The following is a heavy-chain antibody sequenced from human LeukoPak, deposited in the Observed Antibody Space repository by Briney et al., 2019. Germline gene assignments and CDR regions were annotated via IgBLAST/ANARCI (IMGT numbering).Heavy chain of an antibody. CDR2: INHSGST. J-gene: IGHJ5*02. D-gene: IGHD3-3*01. CDR1: GGSFSGYL. V-gene: IGHV4-34*01. Sequence: PSETLSLTCAVYGGSFSGYLWSWIRQPPGKGLEWIGEINHSGSTNYNPSLKSRVTISVDTSKNQFSLKLSSVTAADTAVYYCARGTSYYDFWSGYSNWFDPWGQGTLVTVSS. CDR3: ARGTSYYDFWSGYSNWFDP.